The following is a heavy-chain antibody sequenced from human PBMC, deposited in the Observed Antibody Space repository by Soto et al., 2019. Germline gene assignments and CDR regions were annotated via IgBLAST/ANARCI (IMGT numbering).Heavy chain of an antibody. J-gene: IGHJ6*02. CDR1: GGTFSSCA. Sequence: QVQLVQSGPEVKKTGTSVKVSCKASGGTFSSCAISWVRQAPGQGLEWMGGIIPVFGRVNYAEKFQDRVTITADESTGTVYMELSSLRSEDTALYYCANSRGGTFLGYHGMDIWGQGTTVSVSS. CDR2: IIPVFGRV. V-gene: IGHV1-69*01. D-gene: IGHD3-16*01. CDR3: ANSRGGTFLGYHGMDI.